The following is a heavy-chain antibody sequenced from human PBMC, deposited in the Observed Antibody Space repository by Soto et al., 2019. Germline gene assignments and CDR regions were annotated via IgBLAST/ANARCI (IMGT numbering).Heavy chain of an antibody. Sequence: ASETLSLTCTVSGGSISSGDYYWSWIRQPPGKGLEWIGYIYYSGSTYYNPSLKSRVTISVDTSKNQFSLKLSSVTAADTAVYYCARVRRDFWSGYYPFDPWGQGTLVTVSS. V-gene: IGHV4-30-4*01. J-gene: IGHJ5*02. CDR3: ARVRRDFWSGYYPFDP. D-gene: IGHD3-3*01. CDR2: IYYSGST. CDR1: GGSISSGDYY.